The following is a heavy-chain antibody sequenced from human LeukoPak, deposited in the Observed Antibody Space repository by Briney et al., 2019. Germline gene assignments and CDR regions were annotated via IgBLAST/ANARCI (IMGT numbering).Heavy chain of an antibody. D-gene: IGHD2-2*01. CDR1: GYSFTTYW. V-gene: IGHV5-51*01. CDR2: IYPADSTT. J-gene: IGHJ4*02. Sequence: GESLKISCKGSGYSFTTYWIGWVRQMPGKGLEWMGIIYPADSTTRYSPSFQGQVTISVDKSISTAYLHWSSLRASDTAMYYCAKIDRQYCSRSSCYALDYWGQGTQVTVSS. CDR3: AKIDRQYCSRSSCYALDY.